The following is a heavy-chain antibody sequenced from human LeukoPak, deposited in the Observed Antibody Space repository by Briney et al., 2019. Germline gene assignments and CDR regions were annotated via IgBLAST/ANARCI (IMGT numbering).Heavy chain of an antibody. D-gene: IGHD1-26*01. V-gene: IGHV1-18*01. CDR2: ISAYNGNT. J-gene: IGHJ4*02. Sequence: ASVKVSCKASGYTFTSYGISWVRPAPGQGREWMGWISAYNGNTNYAQKLQGRVTMTTDTSTSTAYVELRSLRSDDTAVYCCVRRGHGGSYPYWGQGPRVTVSA. CDR1: GYTFTSYG. CDR3: VRRGHGGSYPY.